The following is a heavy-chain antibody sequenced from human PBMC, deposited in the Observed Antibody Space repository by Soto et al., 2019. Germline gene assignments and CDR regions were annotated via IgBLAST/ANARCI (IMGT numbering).Heavy chain of an antibody. CDR1: GFTFSSYE. Sequence: ESGGGLVQPGGSLRLSCAASGFTFSSYEMNWVRQAPGKGLEWVSYISSSGSTIYYADSVKGRFTISRDNAKNSRYLQMNSLRAEDTAVYYCARDLGTVTTSWFDPWGQGTLVTVSS. CDR3: ARDLGTVTTSWFDP. J-gene: IGHJ5*02. CDR2: ISSSGSTI. V-gene: IGHV3-48*03. D-gene: IGHD4-17*01.